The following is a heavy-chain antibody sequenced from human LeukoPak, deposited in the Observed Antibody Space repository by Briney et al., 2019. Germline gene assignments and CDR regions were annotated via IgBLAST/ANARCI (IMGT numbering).Heavy chain of an antibody. V-gene: IGHV1-46*01. CDR2: INPSDGAT. D-gene: IGHD3-16*01. CDR3: ARRQRGGLGWKWGRLFASYHTYYYMDV. Sequence: ASVKVSCKASGYTFTTYYIHWVRQAPGQGLEWMGMINPSDGATTYAQKFQGRGTMTRDMSTTTVYMDVRTLRSEDTAVYFCARRQRGGLGWKWGRLFASYHTYYYMDVWGRGTTVTVSS. CDR1: GYTFTTYY. J-gene: IGHJ6*03.